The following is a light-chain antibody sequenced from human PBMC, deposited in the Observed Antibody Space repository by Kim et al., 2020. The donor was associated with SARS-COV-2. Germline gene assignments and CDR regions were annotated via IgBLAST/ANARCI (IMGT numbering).Light chain of an antibody. CDR3: QQHGSSPPSWT. Sequence: EIVLTQSPGTLSLSPGERATLSCRASQSVSSNYLAWYQQKPGQAPRLLIYGASSRATGIPDRFSGSGSGTDFTLTISRLGPEDCAVYYCQQHGSSPPSWTFGQGTKVDIK. CDR1: QSVSSNY. CDR2: GAS. V-gene: IGKV3-20*01. J-gene: IGKJ1*01.